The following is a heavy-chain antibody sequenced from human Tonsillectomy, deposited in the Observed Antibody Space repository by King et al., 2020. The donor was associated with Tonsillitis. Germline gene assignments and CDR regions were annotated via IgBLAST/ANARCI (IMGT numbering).Heavy chain of an antibody. J-gene: IGHJ5*02. CDR1: GFTFSSYW. CDR2: IKQDGSEK. CDR3: ASGARSNWFDP. D-gene: IGHD3-16*01. V-gene: IGHV3-7*01. Sequence: VQLVESGGGLVQPGGSLRLSCAASGFTFSSYWMSWVRQAPAKGLEWVANIKQDGSEKYYVDSVKGRFTISRDNAKNSLYLQMNSLRAEDTAAYYCASGARSNWFDPWGQGTLVTVSS.